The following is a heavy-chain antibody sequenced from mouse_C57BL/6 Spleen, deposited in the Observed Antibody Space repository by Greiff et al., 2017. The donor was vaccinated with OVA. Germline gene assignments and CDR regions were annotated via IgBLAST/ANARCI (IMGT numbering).Heavy chain of an antibody. CDR2: ISYDGRN. D-gene: IGHD1-1*01. V-gene: IGHV3-6*01. J-gene: IGHJ1*03. CDR1: GYSIPSGYS. Sequence: VQLKESGPGLVKPSQSLSLTCSVTGYSIPSGYSWNWIRPFPGNKLEWMGYISYDGRNNYNPSLKNRISITRATSKNQVFLKLNSVTTEDTATYYCEREGYYGSEGYWYFDVWGTGTTVTVSS. CDR3: EREGYYGSEGYWYFDV.